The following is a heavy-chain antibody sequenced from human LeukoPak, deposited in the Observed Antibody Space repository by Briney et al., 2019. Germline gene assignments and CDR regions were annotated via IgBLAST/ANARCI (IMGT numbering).Heavy chain of an antibody. D-gene: IGHD2-8*01. CDR2: IKPNSGAT. J-gene: IGHJ4*02. CDR3: ARSYCSNGACPELDY. CDR1: GYTFTGYY. V-gene: IGHV1-2*02. Sequence: ASVKVSCKASGYTFTGYYIHWVRQAPGQGLEWVGWIKPNSGATNYAQKFQGRLTMTRDTSTSTVYMELSSLISEDTAVYYCARSYCSNGACPELDYWGQGTLVTVSS.